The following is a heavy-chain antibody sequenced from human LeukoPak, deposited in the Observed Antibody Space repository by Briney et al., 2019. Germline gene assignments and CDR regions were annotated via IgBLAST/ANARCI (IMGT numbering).Heavy chain of an antibody. D-gene: IGHD6-19*01. Sequence: ASVKVSCKASRGTFSSYAISWVRQAPGQGLEWMGRIIPILGIANYAQKFQGRVTITADKSTSTAYMELSSLRSEDTAVYYCASSSGWYGGIDYWGQGTLVTVSS. CDR1: RGTFSSYA. V-gene: IGHV1-69*04. CDR3: ASSSGWYGGIDY. CDR2: IIPILGIA. J-gene: IGHJ4*02.